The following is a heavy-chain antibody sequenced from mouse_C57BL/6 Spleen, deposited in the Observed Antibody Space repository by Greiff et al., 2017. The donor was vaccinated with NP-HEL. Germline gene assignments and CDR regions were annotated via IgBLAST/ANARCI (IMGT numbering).Heavy chain of an antibody. CDR3: ARMGAQATYYYAMDY. D-gene: IGHD3-2*02. Sequence: QVQLQQSGAELVKPGASVKISCKASGYAFSSYWMNWVKQRPGKGLEWIGQIYPGDGDTNYNGKFKGKATLTADKSSSTAYMQLSSLTSEDSAVYVCARMGAQATYYYAMDYWGQGTSVTVSS. CDR1: GYAFSSYW. CDR2: IYPGDGDT. V-gene: IGHV1-80*01. J-gene: IGHJ4*01.